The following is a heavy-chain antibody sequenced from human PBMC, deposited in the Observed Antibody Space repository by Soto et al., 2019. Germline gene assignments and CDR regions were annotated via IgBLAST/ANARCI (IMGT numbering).Heavy chain of an antibody. D-gene: IGHD3-22*01. J-gene: IGHJ5*02. V-gene: IGHV3-23*01. Sequence: GGSLRLSCAASGFTFSSYAMSWVRQAPGKGLEWVSAISGSGGSTYYADSVKGRFTISRDNSKNTLYLQMNSLRAEDTAVYYCAKHPFYNDSSETWFDPWGQGTLLTISS. CDR1: GFTFSSYA. CDR2: ISGSGGST. CDR3: AKHPFYNDSSETWFDP.